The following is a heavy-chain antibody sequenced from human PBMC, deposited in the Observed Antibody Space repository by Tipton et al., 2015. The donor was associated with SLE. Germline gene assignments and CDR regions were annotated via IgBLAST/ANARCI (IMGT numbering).Heavy chain of an antibody. CDR3: AKDHYYNSSGFPYYFDF. CDR2: IYYSGYT. V-gene: IGHV4-39*07. Sequence: TLSLTCTVSGGSISSTSNFWGWIRQPPGKGLEWIGSIYYSGYTYHNPSLKSRVTISVDTSTNQFSLNLNSMTAADTAVYYCAKDHYYNSSGFPYYFDFWGQGTLVAVSS. J-gene: IGHJ4*02. D-gene: IGHD3-22*01. CDR1: GGSISSTSNF.